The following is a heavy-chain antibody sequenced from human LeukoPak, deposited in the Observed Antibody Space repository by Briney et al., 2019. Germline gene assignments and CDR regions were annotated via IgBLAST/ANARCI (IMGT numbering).Heavy chain of an antibody. CDR3: ARVVGYCSSTSCPYNWFDP. J-gene: IGHJ5*02. CDR2: IYHSGST. Sequence: SQTLSLTCAVSGGSISSGGYSWSRIRQPPGKGLEWVGYIYHSGSTYYNPSLKSRVTISVDRSKNQFSLKLSSVTAADTAVYYCARVVGYCSSTSCPYNWFDPWGQGTLVTVSS. V-gene: IGHV4-30-2*01. CDR1: GGSISSGGYS. D-gene: IGHD2-2*01.